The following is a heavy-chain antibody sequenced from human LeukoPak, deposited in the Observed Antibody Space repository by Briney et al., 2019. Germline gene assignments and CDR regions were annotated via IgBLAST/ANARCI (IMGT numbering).Heavy chain of an antibody. V-gene: IGHV6-1*01. J-gene: IGHJ5*02. CDR2: TYYRSKWYN. Sequence: SQTLSLTCAISGDSVSSNSAAWSWIRQSPSRGLKWLGRTYYRSKWYNDYAVSVKSRIIINPDTSKNQFSLQLSSVTPEDTAVYYCASGGIAVAGRNWFDPWGQGTLVTVSS. CDR3: ASGGIAVAGRNWFDP. D-gene: IGHD6-19*01. CDR1: GDSVSSNSAA.